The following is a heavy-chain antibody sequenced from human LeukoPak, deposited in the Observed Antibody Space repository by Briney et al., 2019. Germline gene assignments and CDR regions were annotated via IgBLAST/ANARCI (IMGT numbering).Heavy chain of an antibody. Sequence: SETLSLTCAVYGGSFSGYYWSWIRQPPGKGLEWIGEINHSGSTNCNPSLKSRVTISVDTSKNQFSLKLSSVTAADTAVYYCARARYYYDSSGYYPFDYWGQGTLVTVSS. J-gene: IGHJ4*02. CDR1: GGSFSGYY. CDR3: ARARYYYDSSGYYPFDY. D-gene: IGHD3-22*01. CDR2: INHSGST. V-gene: IGHV4-34*01.